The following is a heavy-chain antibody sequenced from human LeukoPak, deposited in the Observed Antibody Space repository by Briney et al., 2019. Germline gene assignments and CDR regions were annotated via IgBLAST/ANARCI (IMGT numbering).Heavy chain of an antibody. D-gene: IGHD4-17*01. CDR1: GFTLSSYA. V-gene: IGHV3-30*04. Sequence: GGSLRLSCAASGFTLSSYAMHWVRQAPGKGLEWVAVISYDGKKEYYADSVKGRFTISRDNSKNTLYLQMNSLRAEDTAVYYCARLSHDYGDYPKAEELYWGQGTLVTVSS. CDR3: ARLSHDYGDYPKAEELY. J-gene: IGHJ4*02. CDR2: ISYDGKKE.